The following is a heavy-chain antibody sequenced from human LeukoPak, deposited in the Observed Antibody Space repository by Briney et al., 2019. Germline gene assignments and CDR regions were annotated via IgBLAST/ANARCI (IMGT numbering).Heavy chain of an antibody. D-gene: IGHD5-12*01. CDR2: TSYDKNNK. CDR3: VKDRKPDSRYNFDY. V-gene: IGHV3-30*18. CDR1: GFTFSTYG. Sequence: GGSLRLSCAASGFTFSTYGMHWVRRAPGKGLEWVAVTSYDKNNKYYADSVKGRFTISRDNSKNTLYLQMNSLRAEDTATYYCVKDRKPDSRYNFDYWGQGTLVTVSS. J-gene: IGHJ4*02.